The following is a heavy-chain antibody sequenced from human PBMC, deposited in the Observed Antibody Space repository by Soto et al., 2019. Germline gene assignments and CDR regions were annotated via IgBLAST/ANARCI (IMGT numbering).Heavy chain of an antibody. D-gene: IGHD6-19*01. CDR3: PRSPKSSAFPYYLDF. Sequence: SLTCADDARSFGGYCWICIRPRTWKGLDGIGGVIHPVRTKYNPSLKCRVTISLDTSKNQFSLNLCSVKAAHTAAYSCPRSPKSSAFPYYLDFWGQGTQVTVCS. J-gene: IGHJ4*02. V-gene: IGHV4-34*12. CDR1: ARSFGGYC. CDR2: VIHPVRT.